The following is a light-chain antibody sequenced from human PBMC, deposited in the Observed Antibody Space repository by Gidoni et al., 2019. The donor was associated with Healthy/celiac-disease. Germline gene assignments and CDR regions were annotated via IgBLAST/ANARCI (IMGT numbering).Light chain of an antibody. Sequence: DIVMTQSPDSRAVSLGERATINCKSSQSVLYSSNNKNYLAWYQQNPGQPPKLLLYWASTRESGVPYRFRGSGSGTDFTLTISSLQAEDVAVYYCQQYYSTPVTFGPGTKVDIK. V-gene: IGKV4-1*01. CDR1: QSVLYSSNNKNY. CDR2: WAS. J-gene: IGKJ3*01. CDR3: QQYYSTPVT.